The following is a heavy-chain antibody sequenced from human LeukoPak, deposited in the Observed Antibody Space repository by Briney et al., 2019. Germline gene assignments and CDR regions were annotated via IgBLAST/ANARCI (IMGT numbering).Heavy chain of an antibody. CDR1: GYSISSGYY. CDR2: IYHSGST. V-gene: IGHV4-38-2*02. Sequence: SETLSLTCTVSGYSISSGYYWGWIRQPPEKGLEWIGSIYHSGSTYYNPSLKSRVTISVDTSKNQFSLKLSSVTAADTAVYYCAREAPYYYYYYMDVWGKGTTVTVSS. J-gene: IGHJ6*03. CDR3: AREAPYYYYYYMDV.